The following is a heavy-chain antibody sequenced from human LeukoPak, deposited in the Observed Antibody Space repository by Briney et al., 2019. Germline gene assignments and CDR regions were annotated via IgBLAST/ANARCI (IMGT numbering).Heavy chain of an antibody. V-gene: IGHV3-30*02. CDR1: GFSFSTYG. Sequence: GGSLRLSCAASGFSFSTYGMHWVRQAPGKGLEWVAAAQGDGRLQYYADSVKGRFTISKDISKSTLYVQMNSLRAEDTAVYYCATGGGFYYGHWGQGTLVTVSS. CDR3: ATGGGFYYGH. D-gene: IGHD3-22*01. CDR2: AQGDGRLQ. J-gene: IGHJ4*02.